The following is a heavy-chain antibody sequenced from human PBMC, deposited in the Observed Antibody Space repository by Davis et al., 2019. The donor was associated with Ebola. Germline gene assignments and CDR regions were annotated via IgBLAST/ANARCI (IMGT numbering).Heavy chain of an antibody. CDR3: ARAPPEIVPTMYFDY. D-gene: IGHD5-12*01. J-gene: IGHJ4*02. CDR1: GFTFSDSP. V-gene: IGHV3-33*01. CDR2: IWYDGSVK. Sequence: GESLKISCAGSGFTFSDSPMHWVRQAPGKGLEWVGLIWYDGSVKYYGDSVKGRFTISRDNSKNTLYLQMNSLRAEDTAVYYCARAPPEIVPTMYFDYWGQGTLVTVSS.